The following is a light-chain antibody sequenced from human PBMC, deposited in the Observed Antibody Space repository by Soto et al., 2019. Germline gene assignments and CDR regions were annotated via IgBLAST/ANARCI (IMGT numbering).Light chain of an antibody. J-gene: IGKJ2*01. V-gene: IGKV1-39*01. CDR1: QTISTY. CDR3: QQSYSTPRP. Sequence: VQMTQSPSSLSASVGDRVTITCRASQTISTYLHWYQQRPGRAPKVLIHDASILQSGVPSRFSGSGSGTHFTLTISSLQPEDFATYYCQQSYSTPRPFGPGTKLEIK. CDR2: DAS.